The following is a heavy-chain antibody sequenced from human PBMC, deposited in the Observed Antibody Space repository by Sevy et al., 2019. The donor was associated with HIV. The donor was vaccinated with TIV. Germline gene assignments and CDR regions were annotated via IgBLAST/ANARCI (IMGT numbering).Heavy chain of an antibody. CDR2: IIPIFGKA. Sequence: ASVKVSCKASGGTFSSYAISWVRQAPGQGLEWMGGIIPIFGKANYAQKFQGRVTITADESTSTAYMELSSLRSEDTAVYYCARPFTDSSTMVRGVDRYAFDIWGQGTMVTVSS. J-gene: IGHJ3*02. V-gene: IGHV1-69*13. D-gene: IGHD3-10*01. CDR1: GGTFSSYA. CDR3: ARPFTDSSTMVRGVDRYAFDI.